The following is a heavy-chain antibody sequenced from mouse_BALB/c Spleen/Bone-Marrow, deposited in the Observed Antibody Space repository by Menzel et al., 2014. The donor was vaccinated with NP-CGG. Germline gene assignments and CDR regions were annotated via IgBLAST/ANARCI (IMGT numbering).Heavy chain of an antibody. CDR1: GNTFTSYG. V-gene: IGHV1S56*01. Sequence: QVQLKDSGVELVKPGASVKLSCKASGNTFTSYGINWVRQRPEQGLEWIGWIFPGDSTTKYNEKFKGKATLTTDKSSSTVHMQLSGLTSEDSAVYFCVRSRLRDWYFDVWGAGTTVTISS. CDR3: VRSRLRDWYFDV. D-gene: IGHD1-2*01. CDR2: IFPGDSTT. J-gene: IGHJ1*01.